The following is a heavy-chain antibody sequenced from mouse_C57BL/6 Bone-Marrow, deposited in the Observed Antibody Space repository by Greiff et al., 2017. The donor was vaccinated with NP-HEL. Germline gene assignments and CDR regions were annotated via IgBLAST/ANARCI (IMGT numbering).Heavy chain of an antibody. CDR3: ARYDYDEGAWFAY. D-gene: IGHD2-4*01. Sequence: VQLQQSGPGLVKPSQSLSLTCSVTCYSITSGYYWNWIRQFPGNKLEWMGYISYDGSNNYNPSLKNRISITRDTSKNQFFLKLNSVTTEDTATYYCARYDYDEGAWFAYWGQGTLVTVSA. J-gene: IGHJ3*01. CDR1: CYSITSGYY. CDR2: ISYDGSN. V-gene: IGHV3-6*01.